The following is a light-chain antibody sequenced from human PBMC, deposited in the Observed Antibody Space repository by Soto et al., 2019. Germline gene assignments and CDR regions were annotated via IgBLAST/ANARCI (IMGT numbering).Light chain of an antibody. CDR3: QQYGSSPWT. J-gene: IGKJ1*01. V-gene: IGKV3-20*01. CDR1: QSVSSSY. Sequence: IVLTQSPGTLSLSPGERATLSCRASQSVSSSYLAWYQQKPGQAPRLLIYGASSRATGIPDRFSGSGSGTDFILTISRLEPEDFAVYYCQQYGSSPWTFGQGTKVDIK. CDR2: GAS.